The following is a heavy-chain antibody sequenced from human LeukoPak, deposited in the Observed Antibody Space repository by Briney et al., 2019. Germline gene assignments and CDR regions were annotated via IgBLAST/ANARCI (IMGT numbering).Heavy chain of an antibody. CDR2: IYWDDDK. CDR3: AHSRGNNSGDYVLSFDY. Sequence: SGPTLVNPTQTLTLTCTFSGFSLSTSGVGVGWIRQPPGKALEWLALIYWDDDKRYSPSLKSRLTITKDTSKNQVVLTMTNMDPVDTAAYYCAHSRGNNSGDYVLSFDYWGQGTLVTVSS. D-gene: IGHD4-17*01. CDR1: GFSLSTSGVG. J-gene: IGHJ4*02. V-gene: IGHV2-5*02.